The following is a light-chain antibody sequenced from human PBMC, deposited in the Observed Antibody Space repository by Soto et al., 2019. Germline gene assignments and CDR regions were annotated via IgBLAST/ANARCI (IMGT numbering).Light chain of an antibody. CDR3: QQYNNWPPWT. CDR2: GAS. J-gene: IGKJ1*01. CDR1: QSXSSN. V-gene: IGKV3-15*01. Sequence: EIVXXXXPXXXXXXXGEXATLSCRASQSXSSNLAWYQQKPGQAPRLLIYGASTRATGIPARFSGSGSGTEFTLTISSLQSEDFAVYYCQQYNNWPPWTFGQGTKVEIK.